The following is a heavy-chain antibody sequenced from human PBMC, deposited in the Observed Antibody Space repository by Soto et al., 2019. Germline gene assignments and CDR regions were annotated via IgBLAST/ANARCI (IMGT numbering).Heavy chain of an antibody. V-gene: IGHV3-23*01. Sequence: EVQLLESGGGLVQPGGSLRLSCAASGVTFSSYAMSWVRQAPGKGLEWVSAISGSGGSTYYADSVKGRFTISRDNSKNTLYLQMNSLRAEDTAVYYCAKDGLYYYDSSGYWDYFDYWGQGTLVTVSS. J-gene: IGHJ4*02. CDR2: ISGSGGST. D-gene: IGHD3-22*01. CDR3: AKDGLYYYDSSGYWDYFDY. CDR1: GVTFSSYA.